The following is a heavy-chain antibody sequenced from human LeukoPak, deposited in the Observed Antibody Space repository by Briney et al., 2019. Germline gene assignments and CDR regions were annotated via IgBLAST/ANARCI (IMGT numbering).Heavy chain of an antibody. J-gene: IGHJ6*03. CDR3: AKDYQQWLAPNYYYMDV. D-gene: IGHD6-19*01. V-gene: IGHV3-66*01. Sequence: GGSLRLSCAASGLTVSSNYMNWVRQAPGKGLEWVSVIYSGGSTYYADSVKGRFTISRDNSKNTLYLQMNSLRAEDTAVYYCAKDYQQWLAPNYYYMDVWGKGTTVTISS. CDR2: IYSGGST. CDR1: GLTVSSNY.